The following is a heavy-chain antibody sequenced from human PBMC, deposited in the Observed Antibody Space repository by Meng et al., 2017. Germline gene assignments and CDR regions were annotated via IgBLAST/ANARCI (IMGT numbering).Heavy chain of an antibody. D-gene: IGHD3-10*01. V-gene: IGHV3-21*01. CDR2: ISSSSSYI. Sequence: GESLKISCAASGFTFSSYSMNWVRQAPEKGLEWVSSISSSSSYIYYADSVKGRFTISRDNAKNSLYLQMNSLRAEDTAVSYCARDRNLWFGELLPIYYYGMDVWGQGTTVTVSS. J-gene: IGHJ6*02. CDR1: GFTFSSYS. CDR3: ARDRNLWFGELLPIYYYGMDV.